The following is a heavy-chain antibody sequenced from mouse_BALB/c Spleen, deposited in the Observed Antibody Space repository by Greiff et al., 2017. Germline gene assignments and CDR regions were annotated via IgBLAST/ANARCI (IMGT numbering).Heavy chain of an antibody. CDR2: ISSGGST. D-gene: IGHD1-1*01. CDR3: ARDLGFTTVGDY. CDR1: GFTFSSYG. V-gene: IGHV5-6*01. Sequence: EVKLMESGGDLVKPGGSLKLSCAASGFTFSSYGMSWVRQTPDKRLEWVATISSGGSTYYPDSVKGRFTISRDNAKNTLYLQMSSLKSEDTAMYYCARDLGFTTVGDYWGQGTTLTVSS. J-gene: IGHJ2*01.